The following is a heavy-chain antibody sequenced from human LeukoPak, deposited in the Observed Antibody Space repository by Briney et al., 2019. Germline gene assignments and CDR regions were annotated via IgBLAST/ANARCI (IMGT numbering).Heavy chain of an antibody. V-gene: IGHV3-23*01. CDR3: AKTDTGGYHRGNYDF. D-gene: IGHD2-8*02. CDR2: ISGSGANT. CDR1: GFTSSSYA. Sequence: GGSLRLSCAASGFTSSSYAMSWVRQAPGKGLEWVSGISGSGANTFYADSVKGRFTISRDNSKSTLNLQMNRLRAGDTAVYYCAKTDTGGYHRGNYDFWGQGTLVTVSS. J-gene: IGHJ4*02.